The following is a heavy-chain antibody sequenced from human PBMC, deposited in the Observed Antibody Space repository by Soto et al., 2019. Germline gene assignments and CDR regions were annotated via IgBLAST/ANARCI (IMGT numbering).Heavy chain of an antibody. Sequence: SVKVSCKASGGTLSTFGLSWVRQAPGQGLEWMGGIIPFFGTANYAQKFQDRVTITADESTSTVYMDLRSLRSEDTAIYYCARTPPMDSGDKYYFDFWGQGALVTVSS. CDR3: ARTPPMDSGDKYYFDF. CDR1: GGTLSTFG. J-gene: IGHJ4*02. V-gene: IGHV1-69*13. CDR2: IIPFFGTA. D-gene: IGHD3-16*01.